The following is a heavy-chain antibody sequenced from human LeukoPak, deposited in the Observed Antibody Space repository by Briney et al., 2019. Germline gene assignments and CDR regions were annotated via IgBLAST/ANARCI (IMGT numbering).Heavy chain of an antibody. V-gene: IGHV3-48*03. CDR1: GFTFSRNA. CDR3: AKDFPHYYEVPHGMDV. Sequence: GGSLRLSCAASGFTFSRNAMSWVRQAPGKGLEWIAYISVRAGTIYYGDSAEGRFTISRDDAKNSLYLQMNGLRVEDTAIYYCAKDFPHYYEVPHGMDVWGQGTTVTV. D-gene: IGHD3-22*01. J-gene: IGHJ6*02. CDR2: ISVRAGTI.